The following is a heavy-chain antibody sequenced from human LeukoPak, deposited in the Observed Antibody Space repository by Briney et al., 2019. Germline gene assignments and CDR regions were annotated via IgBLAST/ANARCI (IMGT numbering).Heavy chain of an antibody. J-gene: IGHJ6*02. V-gene: IGHV3-23*01. CDR2: ISDNGVTR. CDR3: AKAPAPYYYYYGMDV. Sequence: GGSLRLSCAASGFTFSSYVMSWVRQAPGKGLEWVSSISDNGVTRYYADSVKGRFTISRDNSDNTVYLQMNSLRAEDTAIYYCAKAPAPYYYYYGMDVWGQGTAVTVSS. CDR1: GFTFSSYV.